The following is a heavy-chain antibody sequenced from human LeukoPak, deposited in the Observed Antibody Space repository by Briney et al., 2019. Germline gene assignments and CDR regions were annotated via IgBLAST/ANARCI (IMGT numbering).Heavy chain of an antibody. CDR3: ARDGLDFWSGYYFDY. CDR1: GFTFSSYG. D-gene: IGHD3-3*01. J-gene: IGHJ4*02. Sequence: PGRSLRLSCAASGFTFSSYGMHWVRQAPGKGLEWVAVIWYDGSNKYYADSVKGRFTISRDNSKNTLYLQMNSLRAEDTAVYYCARDGLDFWSGYYFDYWGQGTLVTVSS. V-gene: IGHV3-33*01. CDR2: IWYDGSNK.